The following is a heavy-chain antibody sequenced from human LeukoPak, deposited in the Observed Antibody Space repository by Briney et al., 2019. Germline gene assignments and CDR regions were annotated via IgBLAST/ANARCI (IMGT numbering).Heavy chain of an antibody. CDR2: INHSGST. CDR3: ARGDYKGPSIFS. J-gene: IGHJ5*02. D-gene: IGHD3-3*01. V-gene: IGHV4-34*01. Sequence: SETLSLTFAVYGGSFSGYYWSWIRQPPGKGLEWIGEINHSGSTNYNPSLKSRVTISVDTSKNQFSLKLSSVTAADTAVYYCARGDYKGPSIFSWGQGTLVTVSS. CDR1: GGSFSGYY.